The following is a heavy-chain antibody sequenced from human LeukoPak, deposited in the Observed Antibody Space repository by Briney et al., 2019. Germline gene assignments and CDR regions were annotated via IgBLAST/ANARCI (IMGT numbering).Heavy chain of an antibody. V-gene: IGHV1-24*01. CDR2: FDPEHGEM. D-gene: IGHD3-9*01. J-gene: IGHJ4*02. CDR1: GFTFSSYW. CDR3: ATGGPWDLLKY. Sequence: GGSLRLSCAASGFTFSSYWMSWVRQAPGKGLEWMGGFDPEHGEMIYAQKLQGRVTMTEDRSTDTAYMELSSLRSEDTAVYYCATGGPWDLLKYWGQGTLVTVSS.